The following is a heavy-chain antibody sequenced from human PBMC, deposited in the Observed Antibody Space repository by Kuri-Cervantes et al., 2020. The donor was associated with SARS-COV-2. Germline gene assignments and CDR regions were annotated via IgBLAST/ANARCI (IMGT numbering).Heavy chain of an antibody. CDR2: FDPEDGET. Sequence: ASVKVSCKVSGYTLTELSMHWVRQAPGKGLEWMGGFDPEDGETIYAQNFQGRLTMTADTSANTAYMELRSLTSDDTALYYCGVGYCTSSSCDLGLYWGQGTLVTVSS. CDR3: GVGYCTSSSCDLGLY. CDR1: GYTLTELS. V-gene: IGHV1-24*01. J-gene: IGHJ4*02. D-gene: IGHD2-2*01.